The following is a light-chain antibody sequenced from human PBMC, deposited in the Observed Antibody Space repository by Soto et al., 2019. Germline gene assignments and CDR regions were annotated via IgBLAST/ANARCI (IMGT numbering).Light chain of an antibody. J-gene: IGKJ1*01. CDR2: GAS. V-gene: IGKV3D-7*01. CDR1: QSVSSSY. Sequence: PGERVTLSCRASQSVSSSYLTWYQQKPGQAPRLLIYGASTRATSIPARFSGSGSGTDFTLTISSLQPEDFAVYYCQQDYNLPLTFGLGTKVEIK. CDR3: QQDYNLPLT.